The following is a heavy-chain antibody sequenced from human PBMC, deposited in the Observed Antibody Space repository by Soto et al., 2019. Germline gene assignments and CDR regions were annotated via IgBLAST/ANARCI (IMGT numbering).Heavy chain of an antibody. J-gene: IGHJ4*02. V-gene: IGHV3-33*01. CDR1: GFTFSSYG. CDR2: IWYDGSNK. D-gene: IGHD5-18*01. Sequence: PGGSLRLSCAASGFTFSSYGMHWVRQAPGKGLEWVAVIWYDGSNKYYADSVKGRFTISRDNSKNTLHLQMNSLRAEDTAVYYWAIFSGYSYGFLPVSPFDYWGQGTLVTVSS. CDR3: AIFSGYSYGFLPVSPFDY.